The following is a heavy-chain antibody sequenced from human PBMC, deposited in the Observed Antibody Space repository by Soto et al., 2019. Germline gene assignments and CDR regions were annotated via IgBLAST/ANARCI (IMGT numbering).Heavy chain of an antibody. D-gene: IGHD3-22*01. J-gene: IGHJ4*02. CDR2: INAGNGNT. CDR3: ARDPSYYDSSGYQALDY. CDR1: GYTFTSYA. V-gene: IGHV1-3*01. Sequence: GASVKVSCKASGYTFTSYAMHWVRQAPGQRLEWMGWINAGNGNTEYSQKFQGRVTITRDTSASTAYMELSSLRSEDTAVYYCARDPSYYDSSGYQALDYWGQGTLVTVSS.